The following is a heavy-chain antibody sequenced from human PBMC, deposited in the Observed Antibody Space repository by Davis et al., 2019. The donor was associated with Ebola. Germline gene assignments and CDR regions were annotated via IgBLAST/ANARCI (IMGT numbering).Heavy chain of an antibody. V-gene: IGHV1-2*06. D-gene: IGHD1-26*01. CDR2: INPNFGGK. J-gene: IGHJ3*02. Sequence: ASVKVSCKASGYTFAAHYIHWVRQAPGQGLEWMGRINPNFGGKIYAQKFQDRVTMTIDTSINTAYMELDRLRSDDTAIYYCAKDTSNIWFDIWGQGTMVTVSS. CDR1: GYTFAAHY. CDR3: AKDTSNIWFDI.